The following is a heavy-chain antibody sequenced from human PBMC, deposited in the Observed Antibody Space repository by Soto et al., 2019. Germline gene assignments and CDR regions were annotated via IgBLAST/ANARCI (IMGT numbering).Heavy chain of an antibody. CDR3: TRTLTPNPAEYFQH. V-gene: IGHV1-46*03. CDR1: GYTFTRYY. Sequence: SVKVYCKAFGYTFTRYYMHWVRQAPGQGLEWMGMINPSGGSTTYAQNFQGRVTMTRDTSTSTIYMDLSSLRSEDTAVYYCTRTLTPNPAEYFQHWGQGTLVPVSS. J-gene: IGHJ1*01. D-gene: IGHD3-16*01. CDR2: INPSGGST.